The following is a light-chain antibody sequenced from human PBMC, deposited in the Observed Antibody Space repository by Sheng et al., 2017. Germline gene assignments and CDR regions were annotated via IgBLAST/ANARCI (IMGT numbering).Light chain of an antibody. J-gene: IGLJ3*02. V-gene: IGLV4-69*01. CDR1: SGHSSYA. CDR2: LNSDGSH. Sequence: QLVLTQSPSASASLGASVKLTCTLSSGHSSYAIAWHQQQPEKGPRYLMNLNSDGSHSKGDGIPDRFSGSSSGAERYLTISSLQSEDEADYYCQTWGTGSWVFGGGTKLTV. CDR3: QTWGTGSWV.